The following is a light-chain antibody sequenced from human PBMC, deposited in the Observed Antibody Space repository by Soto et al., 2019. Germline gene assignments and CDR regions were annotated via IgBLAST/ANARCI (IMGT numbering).Light chain of an antibody. CDR2: DAS. J-gene: IGKJ2*01. Sequence: DIQMTQSPSALSASVGDRVTITCRASQSISDSLAWSQQKPGKAPKLLIYDASSLESGVPSRFSGSGSGTEFTLTISRLQPDDFATYYCQQYDYYYTFGQGTKLEIQ. V-gene: IGKV1-5*01. CDR3: QQYDYYYT. CDR1: QSISDS.